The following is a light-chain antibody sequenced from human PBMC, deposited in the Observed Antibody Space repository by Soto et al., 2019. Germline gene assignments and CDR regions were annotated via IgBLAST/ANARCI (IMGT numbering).Light chain of an antibody. CDR3: CSYTSSITWV. CDR1: SSDVGGYNY. J-gene: IGLJ3*02. V-gene: IGLV2-14*01. CDR2: EVS. Sequence: QSALTQPASVSGSPGQSITISCTGTSSDVGGYNYVSWYQQHPGKAPKLMIYEVSNRPSGVSNRFSGSKSGNTASLTISGLQAEDEADYYCCSYTSSITWVFGGGTKLTVL.